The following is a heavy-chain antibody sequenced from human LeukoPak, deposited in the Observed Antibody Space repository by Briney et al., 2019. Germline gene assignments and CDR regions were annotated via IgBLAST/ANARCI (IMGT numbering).Heavy chain of an antibody. CDR1: GFTFGNYG. V-gene: IGHV3-20*04. CDR2: INWNGGST. Sequence: GRSLRLSCAASGFTFGNYGMSWVRQAPGKRLEWVSGINWNGGSTGYADSVEGRFTISRDNAKNSQYLQMNSLRVEDTALYYCARAQTYGDSRLLLDYWGQGTLVTVSS. J-gene: IGHJ4*02. D-gene: IGHD2-21*02. CDR3: ARAQTYGDSRLLLDY.